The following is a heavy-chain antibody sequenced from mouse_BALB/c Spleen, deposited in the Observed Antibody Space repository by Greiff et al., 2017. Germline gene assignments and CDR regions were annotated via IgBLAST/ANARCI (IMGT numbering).Heavy chain of an antibody. Sequence: EVKLVESGGGLVQPGGSRKLSCAASGFTFSSFGMHWVRQAPEKGLEWVAYISSGSSTIYYADTVKGRFTISRDNPKNTLFLQMTSLRSEDTAMYYCARKDYYRYDVGGYAMDYWGQGTSVTVSS. CDR1: GFTFSSFG. CDR2: ISSGSSTI. V-gene: IGHV5-17*02. J-gene: IGHJ4*01. D-gene: IGHD2-14*01. CDR3: ARKDYYRYDVGGYAMDY.